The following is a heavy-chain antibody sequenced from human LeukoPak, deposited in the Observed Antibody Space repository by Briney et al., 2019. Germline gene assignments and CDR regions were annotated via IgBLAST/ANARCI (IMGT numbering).Heavy chain of an antibody. Sequence: KPSETLSLTCTVSGGSISSYYWGWIRQPPGKGLEWIGSIYHSGSAYYNPSLKSRVTISVDTSKNQFSLKLSSVTAADTAVYYCARVLRFLEWLLYKPHRDYYYMDVWGKGTTVTVSS. CDR3: ARVLRFLEWLLYKPHRDYYYMDV. CDR1: GGSISSYY. J-gene: IGHJ6*03. V-gene: IGHV4-38-2*02. D-gene: IGHD3-3*01. CDR2: IYHSGSA.